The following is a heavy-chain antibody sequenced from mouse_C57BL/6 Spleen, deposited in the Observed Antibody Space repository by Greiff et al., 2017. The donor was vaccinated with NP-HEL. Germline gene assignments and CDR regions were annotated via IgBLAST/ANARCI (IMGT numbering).Heavy chain of an antibody. Sequence: EVQLQQSGPELVKPGASVKISCKASGYSFTGYYMNWVKQSPEKSLEWIGEINPSTGGTTYNQKFKAKATLTVDKSSSTAYMQLKSLTSEDSAVYYCARRITTVVEDAMDYWGQGTSVTVSS. CDR3: ARRITTVVEDAMDY. V-gene: IGHV1-42*01. J-gene: IGHJ4*01. D-gene: IGHD1-1*01. CDR2: INPSTGGT. CDR1: GYSFTGYY.